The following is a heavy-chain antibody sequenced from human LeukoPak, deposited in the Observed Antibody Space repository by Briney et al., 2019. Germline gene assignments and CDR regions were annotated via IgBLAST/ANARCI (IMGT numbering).Heavy chain of an antibody. CDR2: IWYDGSNK. J-gene: IGHJ3*02. CDR3: ARDGSQYYYDSSGLNDI. D-gene: IGHD3-22*01. CDR1: GFTFSSYG. V-gene: IGHV3-33*01. Sequence: GGSLRLSCAASGFTFSSYGMHWVRQAPGKGLEWVAVIWYDGSNKYYADSVKGRFTISRDNSKNTLYLQMNSLRAEDAAVYYCARDGSQYYYDSSGLNDIWGQGTMVTVSS.